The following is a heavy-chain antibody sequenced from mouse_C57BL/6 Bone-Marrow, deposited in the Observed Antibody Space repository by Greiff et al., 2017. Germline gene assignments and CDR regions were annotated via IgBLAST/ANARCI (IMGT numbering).Heavy chain of an antibody. CDR1: GFTFSNYW. D-gene: IGHD1-1*01. CDR3: TGSYYGSSHWYFDV. CDR2: IRLKSDNYAT. V-gene: IGHV6-3*01. Sequence: EVKVEESGGGLVQPGGSMKLSCVASGFTFSNYWMNWVRQSPEKGLEWVAQIRLKSDNYATHYAESVKGRFTISRDDSKSSVYLQMNNLRAEDTGIYYCTGSYYGSSHWYFDVWGTGTTVTVSS. J-gene: IGHJ1*03.